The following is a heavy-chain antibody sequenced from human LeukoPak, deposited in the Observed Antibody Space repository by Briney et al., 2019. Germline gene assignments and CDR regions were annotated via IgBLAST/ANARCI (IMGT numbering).Heavy chain of an antibody. D-gene: IGHD3-9*01. CDR1: GYTFTTYG. J-gene: IGHJ4*02. Sequence: ASVKVSCKASGYTFTTYGLSWVRQAPGQGLEWLGWISTYDDNIKYAQSLQGRLTLTIDTSTSTAYMELRSPTSDDTAVYYCARETYSNILTGTDYWGPGTLVTVSS. V-gene: IGHV1-18*01. CDR2: ISTYDDNI. CDR3: ARETYSNILTGTDY.